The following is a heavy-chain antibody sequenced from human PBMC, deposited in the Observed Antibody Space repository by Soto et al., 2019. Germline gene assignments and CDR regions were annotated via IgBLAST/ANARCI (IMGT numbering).Heavy chain of an antibody. D-gene: IGHD2-15*01. Sequence: QVTLKESGPVLVKPTETLTLTCTVSGFSLSNARMGVSWIRQPPGKALEWLAHIFSNDEKSYSTSLKSRLTISKDTSKSQVVLTMTNMDPVDTATYYCARILSGSSWPDYYYFMDVWGKGTTVSVSS. V-gene: IGHV2-26*01. CDR1: GFSLSNARMG. CDR2: IFSNDEK. J-gene: IGHJ6*03. CDR3: ARILSGSSWPDYYYFMDV.